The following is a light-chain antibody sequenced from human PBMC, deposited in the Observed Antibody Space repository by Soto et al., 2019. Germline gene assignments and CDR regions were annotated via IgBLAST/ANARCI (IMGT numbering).Light chain of an antibody. V-gene: IGKV3-15*01. Sequence: VMTQSPATLSVSPGERVTLSCRASQSVATNLAWYQHRPGLPPRLLIYGASKRAIGLPARFSGSGSGTEFTLTISSLQSEDFAVYYCQQYNDWPQTLGQGTKVDI. CDR2: GAS. CDR3: QQYNDWPQT. J-gene: IGKJ1*01. CDR1: QSVATN.